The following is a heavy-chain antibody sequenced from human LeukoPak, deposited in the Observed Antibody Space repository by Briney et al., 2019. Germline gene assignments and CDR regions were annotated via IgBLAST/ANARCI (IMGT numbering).Heavy chain of an antibody. CDR1: GFTFSSYE. Sequence: GGSLRLSCAASGFTFSSYEMNWVRQAPGKGLDWVSYISSSGSTIYYADSVKGRFTISRDNAKNSMYLQMNSLRAEDTAVYYCARGSLAYCGGDCYSGGAFDIWGQGTMVTVSS. CDR3: ARGSLAYCGGDCYSGGAFDI. J-gene: IGHJ3*02. V-gene: IGHV3-48*03. D-gene: IGHD2-21*02. CDR2: ISSSGSTI.